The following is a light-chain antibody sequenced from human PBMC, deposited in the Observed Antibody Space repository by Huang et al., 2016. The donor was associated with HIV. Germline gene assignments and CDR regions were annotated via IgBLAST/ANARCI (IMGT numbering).Light chain of an antibody. CDR3: QQYDKWPPLLT. V-gene: IGKV3-15*01. CDR1: ESVGSS. J-gene: IGKJ4*01. Sequence: EIVMTQSPATLSVSPGERVILSCRASESVGSSLAWYQQKPGQAPRLLIYGAPTRASGVPHRFRCSGSGTEFTLSICGLQSADFAVYYCQQYDKWPPLLTFGGGTKVEIK. CDR2: GAP.